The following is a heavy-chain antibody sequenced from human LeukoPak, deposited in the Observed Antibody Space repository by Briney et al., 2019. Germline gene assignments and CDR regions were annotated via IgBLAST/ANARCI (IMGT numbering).Heavy chain of an antibody. D-gene: IGHD2-2*01. CDR1: GYSFPNFW. CDR2: IYPDDSDN. CDR3: ARYAGLHRPFDI. Sequence: GESLKTSCTASGYSFPNFWIAWVRQLPGKGLEWMGLIYPDDSDNTYSPSFEGQVTFPVDKSINSAYLTWGSLKASDTAMYYCARYAGLHRPFDIWGQGTMVTVSS. J-gene: IGHJ3*02. V-gene: IGHV5-51*01.